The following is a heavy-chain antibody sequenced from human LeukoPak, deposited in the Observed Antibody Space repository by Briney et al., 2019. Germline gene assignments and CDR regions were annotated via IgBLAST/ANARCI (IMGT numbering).Heavy chain of an antibody. V-gene: IGHV3-30*18. J-gene: IGHJ6*02. D-gene: IGHD2-2*02. CDR3: AEDIRTSCYRLGCYYYGMDV. CDR2: ISYDGSNK. Sequence: PGRSLRLFCAASGFTFSNYGMHWVRQAPGKGLEWVAVISYDGSNKYYADSVKGRFTISRDNSKNTLYLQMNSLRAEDTAVYYCAEDIRTSCYRLGCYYYGMDVWGQGTTVTVSS. CDR1: GFTFSNYG.